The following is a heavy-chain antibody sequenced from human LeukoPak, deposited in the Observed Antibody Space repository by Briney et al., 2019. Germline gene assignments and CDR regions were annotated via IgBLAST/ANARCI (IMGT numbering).Heavy chain of an antibody. J-gene: IGHJ4*02. CDR2: IYYSGST. D-gene: IGHD1-1*01. V-gene: IGHV4-59*12. CDR1: GGSISSYY. Sequence: SETLSLTCTVSGGSISSYYWSWIRQPPGKGLEWIGYIYYSGSTNYNPSLKSRVTISVDTSKNQFSLKLSSVTAADTAVYYCARESKNGGYWGQGTLVTVSS. CDR3: ARESKNGGY.